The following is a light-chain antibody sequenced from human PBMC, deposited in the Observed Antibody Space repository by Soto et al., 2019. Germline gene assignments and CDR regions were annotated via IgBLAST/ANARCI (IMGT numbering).Light chain of an antibody. CDR2: DVS. V-gene: IGLV2-11*01. CDR1: SSDVGGYNY. CDR3: CSYAGSYTYV. Sequence: SALTQPRSVSGSPGQSVTISCTGTSSDVGGYNYVSWYQQHPGKAPKFMIYDVSERPSGVPDRFSGSKSGNTASLTISGLQAADEADYYCCSYAGSYTYVFGGGTKLTVL. J-gene: IGLJ2*01.